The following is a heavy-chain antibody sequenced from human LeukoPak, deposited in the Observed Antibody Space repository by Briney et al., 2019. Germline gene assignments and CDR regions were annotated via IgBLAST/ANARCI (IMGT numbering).Heavy chain of an antibody. Sequence: SETLSLTCTVSGGSISSYCWSWIRQPPGKGLEWIGYIYYSGSTNYNPSLKSRVTISVDTSKNQFSLKLSSVTAADTAVYYCARHVEGAELCMDVWGQGTTVTVSS. CDR3: ARHVEGAELCMDV. CDR2: IYYSGST. V-gene: IGHV4-59*08. J-gene: IGHJ6*02. CDR1: GGSISSYC. D-gene: IGHD1-26*01.